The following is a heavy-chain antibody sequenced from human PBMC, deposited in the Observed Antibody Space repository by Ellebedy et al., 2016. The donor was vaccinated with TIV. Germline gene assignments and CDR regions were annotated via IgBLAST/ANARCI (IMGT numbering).Heavy chain of an antibody. D-gene: IGHD6-13*01. Sequence: AASVKVSCKASGGTFSSYALNWVRQAPGQGLEWMGRIIPIVGIANYAQKFQGRVTITADKSTRTAYMELSSLRSEDTAVYYCARARDSSSWYFGGYYYYGMDVWGQGTTVTVSS. CDR2: IIPIVGIA. CDR3: ARARDSSSWYFGGYYYYGMDV. CDR1: GGTFSSYA. J-gene: IGHJ6*02. V-gene: IGHV1-69*10.